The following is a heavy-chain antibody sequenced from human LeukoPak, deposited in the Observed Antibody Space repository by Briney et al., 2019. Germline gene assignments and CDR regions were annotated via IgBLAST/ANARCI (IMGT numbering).Heavy chain of an antibody. Sequence: TGGSLRLSCAASGFTFSNAWMSWVRQAPGKGLEWVGRIKSKTGGGTTDYAAPVKGRFTISRGDSKNTLYLQMNSLKTEDTAVYYCTTRTVTTFSYYMDVWGKGTTVTVSS. CDR3: TTRTVTTFSYYMDV. J-gene: IGHJ6*03. CDR2: IKSKTGGGTT. CDR1: GFTFSNAW. D-gene: IGHD4-17*01. V-gene: IGHV3-15*01.